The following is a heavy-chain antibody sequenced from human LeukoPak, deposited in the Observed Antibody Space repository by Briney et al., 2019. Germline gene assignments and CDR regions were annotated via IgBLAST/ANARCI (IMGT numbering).Heavy chain of an antibody. D-gene: IGHD2-2*01. V-gene: IGHV1-69*01. CDR3: ARDIRAWDIVVVPAAPRFDP. J-gene: IGHJ5*02. CDR1: GGTFSSYA. CDR2: IIPIFGTA. Sequence: SVKVSCKASGGTFSSYAISWVRQAPGQGLEWMGGIIPIFGTANYAQKFQGRVTITADESTSTAYMELSSLRSEDTAVYYCARDIRAWDIVVVPAAPRFDPWGQGTLVTVSS.